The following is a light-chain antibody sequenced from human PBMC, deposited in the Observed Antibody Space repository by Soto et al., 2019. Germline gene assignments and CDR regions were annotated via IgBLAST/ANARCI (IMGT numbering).Light chain of an antibody. CDR1: QTISSW. V-gene: IGKV1-5*03. J-gene: IGKJ1*01. CDR2: KAS. CDR3: QHYNSYSEA. Sequence: DLQMTQSPSTLSSSLGDRATITCRASQTISSWLAWYQQKTGKAPKLLIYKASTLKSGVPSRLSGGGSGTELNLTISRLQPDDFATYYCQHYNSYSEAFGQGTQVDIK.